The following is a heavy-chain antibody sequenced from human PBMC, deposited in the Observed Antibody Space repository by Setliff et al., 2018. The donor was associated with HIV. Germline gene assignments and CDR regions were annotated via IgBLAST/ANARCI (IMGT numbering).Heavy chain of an antibody. V-gene: IGHV3-30-3*01. CDR3: ARSVIGYYYYGMDV. CDR1: GFTFSTYA. CDR2: ISYDGNNK. D-gene: IGHD3-10*01. J-gene: IGHJ6*02. Sequence: GGSLRLSCAASGFTFSTYAMHWVRQAPGKGLEWVSVISYDGNNKYYADSVKGRFTISRDNSKNTLYLQMNSLRAEDTAVYYCARSVIGYYYYGMDVWGQGTLVTVSS.